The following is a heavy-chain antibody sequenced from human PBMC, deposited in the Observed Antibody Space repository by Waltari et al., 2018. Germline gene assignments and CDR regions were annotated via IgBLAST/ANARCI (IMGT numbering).Heavy chain of an antibody. D-gene: IGHD3-22*01. J-gene: IGHJ6*02. Sequence: QVQLVESGGGVVQPGRSLRLSCEASEFTFSSYAMHGVRQAPGKGWEGVAFISYNGRNIYYVDSVKGRFTISRDNSKKTLYMQMNSLRAEDTAVYYCARDYCDRTNCHGMDVWGQGTTVTVSS. CDR1: EFTFSSYA. V-gene: IGHV3-30*04. CDR2: ISYNGRNI. CDR3: ARDYCDRTNCHGMDV.